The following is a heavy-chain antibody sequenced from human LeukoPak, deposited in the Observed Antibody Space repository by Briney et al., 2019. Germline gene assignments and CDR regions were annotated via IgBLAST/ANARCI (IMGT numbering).Heavy chain of an antibody. J-gene: IGHJ3*02. CDR3: AKDVGRATDAFDI. Sequence: PGGSLRLSCAASGFTFSSYAMSWVRQAPGKGLEWVSAISGSGGSTYYADSVKGRLTISRDNSKNTLYLQMNSLRAEDTAVYYCAKDVGRATDAFDIWGQGTMVTVSS. CDR1: GFTFSSYA. CDR2: ISGSGGST. V-gene: IGHV3-23*01.